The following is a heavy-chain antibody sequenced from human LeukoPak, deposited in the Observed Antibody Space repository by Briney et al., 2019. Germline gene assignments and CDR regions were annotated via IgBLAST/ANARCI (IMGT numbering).Heavy chain of an antibody. CDR2: ISYDGSNK. V-gene: IGHV3-30*04. CDR1: GFTFSSYA. CDR3: ARVAEGEYYYGMDV. J-gene: IGHJ6*02. D-gene: IGHD3-16*01. Sequence: GGSLRLSCAASGFTFSSYAVHWVRQAPGKGLEWVAVISYDGSNKYYADSVKGRFTISRDNSKNTLYLQMNSLRAEDTAVYYCARVAEGEYYYGMDVWGQGTTVTVSS.